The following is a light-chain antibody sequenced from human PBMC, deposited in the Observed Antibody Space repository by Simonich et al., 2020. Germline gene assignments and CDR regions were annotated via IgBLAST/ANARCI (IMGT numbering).Light chain of an antibody. Sequence: QSALTQPASVSGSPGQSITISCTGTSSDVGGYNSVSWYQKHPGKAPKLMIYDVSKRPSGVANRFSGSKSGNTASLTISGLQAEDDADYYCSSYTSSSTYVFGTGTKVTVL. CDR2: DVS. CDR1: SSDVGGYNS. V-gene: IGLV2-14*01. CDR3: SSYTSSSTYV. J-gene: IGLJ1*01.